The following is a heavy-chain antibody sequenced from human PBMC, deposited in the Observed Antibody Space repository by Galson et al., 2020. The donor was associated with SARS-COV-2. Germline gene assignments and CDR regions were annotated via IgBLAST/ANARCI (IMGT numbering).Heavy chain of an antibody. CDR3: VKYDVVVPAAILKDAFDI. D-gene: IGHD2-2*02. V-gene: IGHV3-64D*06. Sequence: TGGSLRLSCSASGFTFSSYAMHWVRQAPGKGLEYVSAISSNGGSTYYADSVKGRFTISRDNSKNTLYLQMSSLRAEDTAVYYCVKYDVVVPAAILKDAFDIWGQGTMVTVSS. J-gene: IGHJ3*02. CDR1: GFTFSSYA. CDR2: ISSNGGST.